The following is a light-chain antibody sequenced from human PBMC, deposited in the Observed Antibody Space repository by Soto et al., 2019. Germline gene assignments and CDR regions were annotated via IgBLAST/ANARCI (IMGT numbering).Light chain of an antibody. CDR2: GAS. CDR3: QQYGTSSLT. Sequence: EIVLTQSPGTLSLSPGERATLSCRASQTVTNNYLAWYQQKPGQAPRLLIHGASNRATAIPDRFSGSGSGTDFTLTISRLVPEDFVVYYCQQYGTSSLTFGQGTRLEIK. CDR1: QTVTNNY. V-gene: IGKV3-20*01. J-gene: IGKJ5*01.